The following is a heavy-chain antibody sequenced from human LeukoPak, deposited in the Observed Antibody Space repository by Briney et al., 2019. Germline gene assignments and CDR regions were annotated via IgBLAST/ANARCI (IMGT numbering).Heavy chain of an antibody. CDR1: GFIFSDYV. J-gene: IGHJ4*02. V-gene: IGHV3-23*01. Sequence: PGRSLRLSCAASGFIFSDYVMSWVRQAPGKGLECVSVISGSGDSTYYADSVKGRFSIARDNSKNTLYLQMNSLRLEDTAVYYCAKHLWRDLLWFGEGYYFGSWGQGTLVTVSS. CDR3: AKHLWRDLLWFGEGYYFGS. CDR2: ISGSGDST. D-gene: IGHD3-10*01.